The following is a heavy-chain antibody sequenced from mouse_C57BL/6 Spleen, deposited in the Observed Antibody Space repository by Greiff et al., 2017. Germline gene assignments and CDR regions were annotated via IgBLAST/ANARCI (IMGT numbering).Heavy chain of an antibody. CDR2: IKTNNGGT. CDR3: AREGSSGPFAY. J-gene: IGHJ3*01. Sequence: EVQLQQSGPELVKPGASVKISCKASGYTFTDYYLNWVKQRHGKSLEWIGDIKTNNGGTSYNPKFKGKATLAVDKSSSAAFMELRSLTSEDAAVYYCAREGSSGPFAYWGQGTLVTVSA. V-gene: IGHV1-26*01. CDR1: GYTFTDYY. D-gene: IGHD3-2*02.